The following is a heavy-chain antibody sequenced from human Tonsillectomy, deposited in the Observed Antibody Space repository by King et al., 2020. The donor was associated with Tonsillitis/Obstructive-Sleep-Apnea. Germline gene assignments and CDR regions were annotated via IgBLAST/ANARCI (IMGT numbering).Heavy chain of an antibody. D-gene: IGHD2-15*01. CDR2: IKQDGSEK. J-gene: IGHJ3*02. CDR1: GFTFSSYW. V-gene: IGHV3-7*04. Sequence: VQLVESGGGLVQPGGSLRLSCAVSGFTFSSYWMTWVRQAPGKGLEWVANIKQDGSEKYYVDSVKGRFTISRDNAKNSLYLQMNSLRDEDTAVYYCAAEKDIVGAFDIWGQGTMVTVSS. CDR3: AAEKDIVGAFDI.